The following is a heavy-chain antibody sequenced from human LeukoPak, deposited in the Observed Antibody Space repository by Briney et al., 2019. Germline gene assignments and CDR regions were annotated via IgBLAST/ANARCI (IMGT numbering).Heavy chain of an antibody. D-gene: IGHD3-10*02. CDR3: AELGITMIGGV. CDR2: SSSGSTI. V-gene: IGHV3-48*03. CDR1: GFTFSIYE. Sequence: GGSLRLSCAASGFTFSIYEMNWVRQAPGKGLEWVSSSSGSTIYYADSVKGRFTISRDNAKNSLYLQMNSLRAEDTAVYYCAELGITMIGGVWGKGTTVTISS. J-gene: IGHJ6*04.